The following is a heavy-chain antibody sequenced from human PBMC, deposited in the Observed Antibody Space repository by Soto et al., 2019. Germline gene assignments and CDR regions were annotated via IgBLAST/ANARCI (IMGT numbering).Heavy chain of an antibody. D-gene: IGHD6-19*01. V-gene: IGHV3-30*18. J-gene: IGHJ6*02. CDR3: AKSMAVAFPGFYGLDV. CDR2: ISYDGSRT. Sequence: QVQLVESGGGVVQPGRSLRLSCAASGFTFSIFGMHWVRQAPGKGLEWVAVISYDGSRTYYRDSVKGRFTISRDSSKNTLILQSSSLGAEEPAGYYCAKSMAVAFPGFYGLDVWAKGPRSPSP. CDR1: GFTFSIFG.